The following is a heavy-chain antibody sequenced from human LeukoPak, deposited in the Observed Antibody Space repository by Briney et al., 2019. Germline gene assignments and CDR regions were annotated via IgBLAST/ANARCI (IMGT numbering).Heavy chain of an antibody. CDR2: MYSTGST. Sequence: GGSLRLSCAAAGFTVSSNYMSWVRQAPGKGLEWVSVMYSTGSTHYADSVKGSFTISKDNSKNTLYLQMNSLRAEDTAVYYCARGAENYGLAFDIWGQGTMVTVSS. CDR1: GFTVSSNY. V-gene: IGHV3-66*01. CDR3: ARGAENYGLAFDI. D-gene: IGHD3-10*01. J-gene: IGHJ3*02.